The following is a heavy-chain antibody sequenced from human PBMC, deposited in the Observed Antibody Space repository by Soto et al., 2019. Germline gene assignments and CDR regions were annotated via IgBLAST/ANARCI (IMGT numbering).Heavy chain of an antibody. Sequence: PGGSLRLSCAASGFSISDSWMSWVRQAPGKGLEWVSYIRGSGAIYYADSVQGRFTMSRDNAKNSLYLQMNSLRAEDTAVYYCARDFLRGYGPDYWGQGTLVTVSS. CDR1: GFSISDSW. D-gene: IGHD2-15*01. CDR3: ARDFLRGYGPDY. J-gene: IGHJ4*02. CDR2: IRGSGAI. V-gene: IGHV3-11*04.